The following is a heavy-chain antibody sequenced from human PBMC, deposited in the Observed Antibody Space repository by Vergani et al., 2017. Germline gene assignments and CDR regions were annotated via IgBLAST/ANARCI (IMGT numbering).Heavy chain of an antibody. Sequence: EVQLVESGGGLVQPGGSLRLSCVASGFDFSDYYMSWIRQAPGKGLEWVANIKKQDGNDRYDVGSVKGRFTSSRDNARKSLYLQMSSLRAEDTAVYYCAISSATYAADYWGRGTLVTVSS. CDR1: GFDFSDYY. CDR3: AISSATYAADY. J-gene: IGHJ4*02. CDR2: IKKQDGNDR. D-gene: IGHD3-10*02. V-gene: IGHV3-7*01.